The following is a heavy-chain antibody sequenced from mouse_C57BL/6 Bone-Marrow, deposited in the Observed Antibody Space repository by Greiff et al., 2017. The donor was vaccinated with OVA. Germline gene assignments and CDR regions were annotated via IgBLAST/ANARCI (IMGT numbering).Heavy chain of an antibody. CDR3: ALYYYGSSYCYAMDY. J-gene: IGHJ4*01. D-gene: IGHD1-1*01. Sequence: EVMLVESGAELVKPGASVKLSCTASGFNIKDYYMHWVKQRTEQGLEWIGRIDPEDGETKYAPKFQGKATITADTSSNTAYLQLSSLTSEDTAVYYCALYYYGSSYCYAMDYWGQGTSVTVSS. CDR1: GFNIKDYY. V-gene: IGHV14-2*01. CDR2: IDPEDGET.